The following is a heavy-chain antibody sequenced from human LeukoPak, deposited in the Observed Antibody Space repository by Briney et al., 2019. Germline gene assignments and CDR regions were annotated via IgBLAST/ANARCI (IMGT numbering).Heavy chain of an antibody. V-gene: IGHV1-69*01. CDR2: IIPIFGTA. D-gene: IGHD3-3*01. Sequence: GSSVKVSCKASGGTFSSYAISWVRQAPGQGLEWMGGIIPIFGTANYAQKFQGRVTITADESTSTAYMELSSLRSKDTAVYYCARGGGYYDFWSGYGVRHYYYYMDVWGKGTTVTVSS. CDR3: ARGGGYYDFWSGYGVRHYYYYMDV. CDR1: GGTFSSYA. J-gene: IGHJ6*03.